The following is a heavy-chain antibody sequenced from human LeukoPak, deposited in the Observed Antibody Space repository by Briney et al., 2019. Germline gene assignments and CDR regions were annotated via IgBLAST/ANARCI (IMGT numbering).Heavy chain of an antibody. CDR2: INPNSGGT. CDR3: ARDLRVGAPRYFDY. D-gene: IGHD1-26*01. J-gene: IGHJ4*02. V-gene: IGHV1-2*02. CDR1: GYTFTGYY. Sequence: ASVKVSCKASGYTFTGYYMHWVRQAPGQGLEWVGWINPNSGGTNYAQKFQGRVTMTRDTSISTAYMELSRLRSDDTAVYYCARDLRVGAPRYFDYWGQGTLVTVSS.